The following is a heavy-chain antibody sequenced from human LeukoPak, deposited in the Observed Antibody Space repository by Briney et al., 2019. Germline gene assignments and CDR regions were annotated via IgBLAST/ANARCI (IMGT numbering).Heavy chain of an antibody. D-gene: IGHD1-26*01. CDR1: GFTFSSYG. Sequence: GGSLRLSCAASGFTFSSYGMHWVRQAPGKGLEWVAFIRYDGSNKYYADSVKGRFTISRDNSKNTLYLQMNSLRAEDTAVYYCARESPRGLELSDGMDVWGQGTTVTVSS. CDR2: IRYDGSNK. J-gene: IGHJ6*02. CDR3: ARESPRGLELSDGMDV. V-gene: IGHV3-30*02.